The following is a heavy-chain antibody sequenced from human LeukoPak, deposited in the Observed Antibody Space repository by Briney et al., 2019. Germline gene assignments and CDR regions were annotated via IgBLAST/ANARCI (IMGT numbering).Heavy chain of an antibody. J-gene: IGHJ6*03. CDR1: GYSFTSYW. CDR3: ARQRTNGWYDQATFNYMDV. CDR2: IYPGDSDT. D-gene: IGHD6-19*01. V-gene: IGHV5-51*01. Sequence: GESLKISCKGSGYSFTSYWIGWVRQVPGKGLEWMGIIYPGDSDTRYSPSFQGQVTISADKSINTAYLHWSSLKASDTAIYYCARQRTNGWYDQATFNYMDVWGKGTTVTVSS.